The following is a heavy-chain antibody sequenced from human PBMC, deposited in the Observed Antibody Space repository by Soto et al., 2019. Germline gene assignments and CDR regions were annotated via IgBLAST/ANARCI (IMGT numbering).Heavy chain of an antibody. CDR1: GFAFNNYG. CDR2: ISKSDYT. Sequence: NPGGSLRLSCTVSGFAFNNYGINWVRQAPGKGLEWVSSISKSDYTYYSDSVKGRFAIPRDNAKSSVSLQMNTLRVEDTAVYYCAREDSIIIPAVSDFWGQGTLVTVSS. J-gene: IGHJ4*02. CDR3: AREDSIIIPAVSDF. V-gene: IGHV3-21*01. D-gene: IGHD2-2*01.